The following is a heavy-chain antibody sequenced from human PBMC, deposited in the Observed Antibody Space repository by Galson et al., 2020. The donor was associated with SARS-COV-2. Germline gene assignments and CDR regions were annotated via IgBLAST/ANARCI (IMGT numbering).Heavy chain of an antibody. J-gene: IGHJ4*02. D-gene: IGHD6-6*01. CDR3: ARELVAAHYIGY. CDR2: VIPILGTS. V-gene: IGHV1-69*13. Sequence: SVKVSCKASGGTFRSYAFSWVRQAPGQGLEWMGGVIPILGTSNYAQKFQGRVRITADEPTSTSYLHLSSLRSDDTAVYYCARELVAAHYIGYWGQGTLVTVSS. CDR1: GGTFRSYA.